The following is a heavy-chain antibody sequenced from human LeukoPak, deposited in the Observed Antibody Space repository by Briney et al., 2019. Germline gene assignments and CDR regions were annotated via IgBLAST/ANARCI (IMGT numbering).Heavy chain of an antibody. CDR1: GYSFTSYW. CDR3: ARQTRDGYRHFDY. Sequence: GESLKISCKGSGYSFTSYWIGWVRQMSRKGLEWMGIIYPGDSDTRYRPSFQGPVTISADKSISTAYLQWSSLKASDTAIYYCARQTRDGYRHFDYWGQGSLVTVSS. D-gene: IGHD5-24*01. J-gene: IGHJ4*02. V-gene: IGHV5-51*01. CDR2: IYPGDSDT.